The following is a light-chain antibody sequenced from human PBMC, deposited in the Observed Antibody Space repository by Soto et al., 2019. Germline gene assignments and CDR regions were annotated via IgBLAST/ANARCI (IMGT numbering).Light chain of an antibody. CDR1: QSVSSS. CDR2: DAS. J-gene: IGKJ1*01. V-gene: IGKV3-11*01. Sequence: EIVLTQSPATLSLSPWERATLSCRASQSVSSSLAWYQQKPGQAPRLLIYDASNRATGIPARFSGSGSGTDFTLTISSLEPEDFAVYYCQQRSNWLWTFGQGTKVDIK. CDR3: QQRSNWLWT.